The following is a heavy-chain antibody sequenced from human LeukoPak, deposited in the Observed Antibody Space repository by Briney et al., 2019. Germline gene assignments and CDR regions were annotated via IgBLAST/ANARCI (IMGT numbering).Heavy chain of an antibody. CDR3: ARQRGAGAKGQDAFDI. CDR1: GGSISSYY. J-gene: IGHJ3*02. V-gene: IGHV4-4*09. Sequence: SETLSLTCTVSGGSISSYYWSWIRQPPGKGLEWIGYIYTSGSTNYNPSLKSRVTISVDTSKNQFSLKLSSVTAADTAVYYCARQRGAGAKGQDAFDIWGQGTMVTVSS. CDR2: IYTSGST. D-gene: IGHD1-26*01.